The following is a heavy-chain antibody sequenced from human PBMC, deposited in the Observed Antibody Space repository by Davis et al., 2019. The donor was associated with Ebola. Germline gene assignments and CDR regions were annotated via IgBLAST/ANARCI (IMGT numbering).Heavy chain of an antibody. CDR1: GYTFTYYD. D-gene: IGHD5-24*01. CDR2: MNPNSGNT. Sequence: ASVKVSCKASGYTFTYYDLNWVRQAPGQGLEWMGWMNPNSGNTGYAQKFQGRVTMTRNTSISTAYVELSSLRSEDTAVYYCARVGDGYNSGYWGQGTLVTVSS. CDR3: ARVGDGYNSGY. V-gene: IGHV1-8*01. J-gene: IGHJ4*02.